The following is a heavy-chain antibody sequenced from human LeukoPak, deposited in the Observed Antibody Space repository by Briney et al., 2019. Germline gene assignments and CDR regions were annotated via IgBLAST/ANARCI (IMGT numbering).Heavy chain of an antibody. CDR3: ARDAPRADSGRLRFDY. CDR1: GYTFTSYG. CDR2: ISAYNGNT. Sequence: ASVKVSCKASGYTFTSYGISWVRQAPGQGLEWMGWISAYNGNTNYAQKLQGIITMTTDTSTSTAYMELRSLRSDDTAVYYCARDAPRADSGRLRFDYWGQGTLVTVSS. J-gene: IGHJ4*02. V-gene: IGHV1-18*01. D-gene: IGHD5-12*01.